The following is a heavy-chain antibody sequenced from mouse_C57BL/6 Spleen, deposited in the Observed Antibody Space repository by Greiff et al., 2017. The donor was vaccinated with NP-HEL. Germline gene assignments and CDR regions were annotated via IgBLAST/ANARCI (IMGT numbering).Heavy chain of an antibody. J-gene: IGHJ3*01. CDR2: IYPGGGYT. CDR3: AREGIYDGYFGGSAY. V-gene: IGHV1-63*01. Sequence: VQLQQSGAELVRPGTSVKMSCKASGYTFTNYWIGWAKQRPGHGLEWIGDIYPGGGYTNYNEKFKGQATLTADKSSSTAYMQFSSLTSEDSAIYYCAREGIYDGYFGGSAYWGQGTLVTVSA. CDR1: GYTFTNYW. D-gene: IGHD2-3*01.